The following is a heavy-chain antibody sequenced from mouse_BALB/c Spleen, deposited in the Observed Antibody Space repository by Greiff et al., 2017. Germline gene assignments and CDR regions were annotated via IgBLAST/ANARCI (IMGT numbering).Heavy chain of an antibody. CDR2: INPYNGDT. CDR3: ARGGYYVYAMDD. D-gene: IGHD2-3*01. CDR1: GYSFTGYF. J-gene: IGHJ4*01. Sequence: EVKLVESGPELVKPGASVKISCKASGYSFTGYFMNWVMQSHGKSLEWIGRINPYNGDTFYNQKFKGKATLTVDKSSSTAHMELRSLASEDSAVYYCARGGYYVYAMDDWGQGTSVTVSS. V-gene: IGHV1-20*02.